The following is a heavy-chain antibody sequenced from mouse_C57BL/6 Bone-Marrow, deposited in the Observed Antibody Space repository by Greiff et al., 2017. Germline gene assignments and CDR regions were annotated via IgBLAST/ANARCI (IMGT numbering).Heavy chain of an antibody. D-gene: IGHD2-4*01. Sequence: DVQLQESGAELVRPGASVKLSCTASGFNIKDDYMHWVKQRPEQGLEWIGWIDPENGDTEYASKFQGKATITADTSSNTAYLQLSSLTSEDTAVYYCTTDYGDVWGTGTTVTVSS. J-gene: IGHJ1*03. CDR2: IDPENGDT. V-gene: IGHV14-4*01. CDR3: TTDYGDV. CDR1: GFNIKDDY.